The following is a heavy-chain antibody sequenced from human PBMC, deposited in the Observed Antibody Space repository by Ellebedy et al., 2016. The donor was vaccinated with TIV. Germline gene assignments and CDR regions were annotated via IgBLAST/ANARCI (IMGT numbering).Heavy chain of an antibody. D-gene: IGHD1-26*01. J-gene: IGHJ2*01. CDR1: GFTFSSYW. Sequence: PGGSLRLSCAASGFTFSSYWMSSVRQAPGKGREWVANIKKDGSEKYYVDSVKGRFTISRDNAKNALYLQMNSLRAEDTAVYYFARDQCELPAGNGYFDLWGRGTLVTVSS. CDR3: ARDQCELPAGNGYFDL. V-gene: IGHV3-7*01. CDR2: IKKDGSEK.